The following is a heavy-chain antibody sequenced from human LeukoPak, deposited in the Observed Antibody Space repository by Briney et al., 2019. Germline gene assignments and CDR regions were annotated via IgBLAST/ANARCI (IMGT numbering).Heavy chain of an antibody. J-gene: IGHJ3*02. CDR1: GFTFSIYA. V-gene: IGHV3-21*01. Sequence: GGSLRLSCAASGFTFSIYAMSWVRQAPGKGLEWVSSISSSSSYIYYADSVKGRFTISRDNAKNSLYLQMNSLRAEDTAVYYCARGGMLNQLNIWGQGTMVTVSS. CDR3: ARGGMLNQLNI. CDR2: ISSSSSYI. D-gene: IGHD3-10*02.